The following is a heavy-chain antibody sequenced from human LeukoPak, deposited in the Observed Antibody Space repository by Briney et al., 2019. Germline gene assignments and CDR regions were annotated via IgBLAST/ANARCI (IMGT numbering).Heavy chain of an antibody. CDR1: GGTFSGYA. CDR3: ARDKGSRRDAFDI. V-gene: IGHV1-69*04. Sequence: GASVKVSCKASGGTFSGYAISWVRQAPGQGLEWMGRIIPILGIANYAQKFQGRVTITADKSTSTAYMELSSLRSEDTAVYYCARDKGSRRDAFDIWGQGTMVTVSS. CDR2: IIPILGIA. J-gene: IGHJ3*02.